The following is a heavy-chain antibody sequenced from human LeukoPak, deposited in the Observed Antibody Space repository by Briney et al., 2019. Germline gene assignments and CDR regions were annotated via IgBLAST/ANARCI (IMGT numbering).Heavy chain of an antibody. D-gene: IGHD4-17*01. Sequence: GGSLRLSCAASGFTFSSYAMSWVRQAPGKGLEWVSGIVGGGGSTYYADSLKGRFTISRDSSKNTLYLKINSLRAEDTAVYYCAKDAGYGAYGIDYWGQGTLVTVSS. CDR3: AKDAGYGAYGIDY. CDR1: GFTFSSYA. CDR2: IVGGGGST. J-gene: IGHJ4*02. V-gene: IGHV3-23*01.